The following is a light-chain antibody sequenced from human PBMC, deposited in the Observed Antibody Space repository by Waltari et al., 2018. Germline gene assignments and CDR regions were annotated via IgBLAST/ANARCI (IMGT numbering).Light chain of an antibody. CDR1: QSVSSN. V-gene: IGKV3-15*01. CDR2: GAS. CDR3: QQYNNWLIT. J-gene: IGKJ5*01. Sequence: EIVMTQSPATLSVSPGERATLSCRASQSVSSNLAWYQQKPGQGPRLLIFGASSRATGIPGRFSGSGSGTEFTLTINSLQSEDFAVYYCQQYNNWLITFGQGTRLEIK.